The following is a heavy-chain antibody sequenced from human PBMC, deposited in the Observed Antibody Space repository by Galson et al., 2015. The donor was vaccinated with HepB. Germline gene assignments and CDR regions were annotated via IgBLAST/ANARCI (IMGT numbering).Heavy chain of an antibody. V-gene: IGHV3-15*01. CDR3: TTDPIVVVPAANYYYYGMDV. J-gene: IGHJ6*02. Sequence: SLRLSCAASGFTFSNAWMSWVRQAPGKGLEWVGRIKSKTDGGTTDYAAPVKGRFTISRDDSKNTLYLQMNSLKTEGTAVYYCTTDPIVVVPAANYYYYGMDVWGQGTTVTVSS. D-gene: IGHD2-2*01. CDR1: GFTFSNAW. CDR2: IKSKTDGGTT.